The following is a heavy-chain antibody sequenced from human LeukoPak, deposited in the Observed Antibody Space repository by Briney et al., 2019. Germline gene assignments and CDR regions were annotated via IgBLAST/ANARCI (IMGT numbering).Heavy chain of an antibody. V-gene: IGHV4-31*03. J-gene: IGHJ6*04. CDR1: GGSIGSGGYY. Sequence: SQTLSRTCTVSGGSIGSGGYYWSWIRQHPGKGLEWIGYIYYSGSTYYNPSLKSRVTISVDTSKNQFSLKLSSVTAADTAVYYCARDTYYDILTGHYSSPPGPYGMDVWGKGTTVTVSS. CDR2: IYYSGST. CDR3: ARDTYYDILTGHYSSPPGPYGMDV. D-gene: IGHD3-9*01.